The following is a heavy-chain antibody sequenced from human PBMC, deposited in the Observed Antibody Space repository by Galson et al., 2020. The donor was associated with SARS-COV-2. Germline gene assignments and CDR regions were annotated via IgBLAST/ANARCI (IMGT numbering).Heavy chain of an antibody. Sequence: TGGSLRLSCAASGFTFTNYWMTWVRLAPGKGLEWVANIKQDGSERYYVGSVQGRFTISRDNAQNSLYLQMNSLRAEDTAVYYCVRPSYFYDNSGFLDHYFDYWGQGILVTVSS. CDR2: IKQDGSER. D-gene: IGHD3-22*01. CDR3: VRPSYFYDNSGFLDHYFDY. J-gene: IGHJ4*02. V-gene: IGHV3-7*01. CDR1: GFTFTNYW.